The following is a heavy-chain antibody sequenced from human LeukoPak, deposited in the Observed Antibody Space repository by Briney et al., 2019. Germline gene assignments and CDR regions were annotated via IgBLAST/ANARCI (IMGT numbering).Heavy chain of an antibody. CDR3: ARETHYDFWSGFSGNYYYGMDV. Sequence: GGSLRLSCAASGFTFSSYAMHWVRQAPGKGLEWVAVISYDGSNKYYADSVKGRFTISRDNSKNTLYLQMNSLRAEDTAVYYCARETHYDFWSGFSGNYYYGMDVWGQGTTVTVSS. J-gene: IGHJ6*02. V-gene: IGHV3-30-3*01. CDR2: ISYDGSNK. CDR1: GFTFSSYA. D-gene: IGHD3-3*01.